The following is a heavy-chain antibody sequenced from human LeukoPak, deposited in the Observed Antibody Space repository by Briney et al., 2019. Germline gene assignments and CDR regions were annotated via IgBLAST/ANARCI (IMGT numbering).Heavy chain of an antibody. D-gene: IGHD3-22*01. V-gene: IGHV4-39*07. CDR2: IYYSGST. Sequence: SETLSLTCTVSGGSISSSSYYWGWIRQPPGKGLEWIGSIYYSGSTYYNPSLKSRVTISVDTSKNQFSLKLSSVTAADTAVYYCARVLTASYYDSVYDAFDIWGQGTMVTVSS. CDR3: ARVLTASYYDSVYDAFDI. CDR1: GGSISSSSYY. J-gene: IGHJ3*02.